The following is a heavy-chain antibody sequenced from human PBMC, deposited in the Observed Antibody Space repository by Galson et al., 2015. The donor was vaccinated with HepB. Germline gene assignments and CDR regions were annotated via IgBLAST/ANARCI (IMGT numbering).Heavy chain of an antibody. CDR1: GFTFSSYA. CDR3: ARDTAVTALDWTPDY. Sequence: SLRLSCAASGFTFSSYAMHWVRQAPGKGLEWVAVISYDGSNKYYADSVKGRFTISRDNSKNTLYLQMNSLRAEDTAVYYCARDTAVTALDWTPDYWGQGTLVTVSS. D-gene: IGHD2-21*02. CDR2: ISYDGSNK. V-gene: IGHV3-30*04. J-gene: IGHJ4*02.